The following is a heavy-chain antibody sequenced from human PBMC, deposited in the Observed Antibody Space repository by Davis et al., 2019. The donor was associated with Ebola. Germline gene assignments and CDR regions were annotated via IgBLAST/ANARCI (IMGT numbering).Heavy chain of an antibody. J-gene: IGHJ6*04. CDR1: GFTFSIYG. V-gene: IGHV3-33*01. CDR3: AREPTGNYYYFYGMDV. CDR2: IRSDGSDK. Sequence: GESLKISCAASGFTFSIYGMHWVRQAPGKGLEWVAVIRSDGSDKYYAGSVKGRFTISRDNSKNTLHLQMNSLRVEDTAVYFCAREPTGNYYYFYGMDVWGKGTTVSVSS. D-gene: IGHD1-14*01.